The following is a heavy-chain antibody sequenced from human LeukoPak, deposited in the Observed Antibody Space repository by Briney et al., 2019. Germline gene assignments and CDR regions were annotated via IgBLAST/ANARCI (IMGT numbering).Heavy chain of an antibody. D-gene: IGHD1-26*01. CDR2: FDPEDGET. V-gene: IGHV1-24*01. CDR3: ATNIVGATGMGYFDY. Sequence: ASVKVSCKVSGYTLTELSMHWVRQAPGNGLAWMGGFDPEDGETIYAQKFQGRVTMTEDTSTDTAYMELISLRSEDTAVYYCATNIVGATGMGYFDYWGQGTLVTVSS. J-gene: IGHJ4*02. CDR1: GYTLTELS.